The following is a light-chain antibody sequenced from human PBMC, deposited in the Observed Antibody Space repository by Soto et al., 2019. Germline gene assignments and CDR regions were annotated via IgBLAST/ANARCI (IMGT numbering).Light chain of an antibody. CDR3: QQYGRSPFT. V-gene: IGKV3-20*01. CDR1: PPPPRPP. CDR2: GAS. J-gene: IGKJ2*01. Sequence: EIVLTQSPGTLSLSPGERATLPPTARPPPPRPPSPPYQQRPGQAPRLLIYGASIRATGIPDRFSGSGSGTDFTLTISRLEPEDFAVYYCQQYGRSPFTFGQGTKLQIK.